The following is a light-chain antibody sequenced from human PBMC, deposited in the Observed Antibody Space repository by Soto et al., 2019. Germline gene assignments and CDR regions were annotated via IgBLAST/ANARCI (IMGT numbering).Light chain of an antibody. CDR3: QQYTSYSAGT. CDR1: QSIDSW. J-gene: IGKJ1*01. Sequence: DIQMTQSPSTLSASVGDRVTITCRASQSIDSWLAWFQQKPGKTPDLLIYEASSLESGVPSSFRGSGSGTEFTLTISSLQPDDFATYYCQQYTSYSAGTFGQGTKVEIK. CDR2: EAS. V-gene: IGKV1-5*03.